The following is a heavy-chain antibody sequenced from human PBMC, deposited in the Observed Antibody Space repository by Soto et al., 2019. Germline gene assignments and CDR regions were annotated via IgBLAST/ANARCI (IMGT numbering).Heavy chain of an antibody. CDR3: AKPRGYYDSSGYPTPDY. V-gene: IGHV3-48*01. J-gene: IGHJ4*02. CDR2: ISSSSGTI. Sequence: GGSLRLSCAASGFTFSGYNMNWVRQAPGKGLEWVSYISSSSGTIYYADSVKGRFTISRDNAKNSLHLQMNSLRAEDTAVYYCAKPRGYYDSSGYPTPDYWGQGTLVTVSS. CDR1: GFTFSGYN. D-gene: IGHD3-22*01.